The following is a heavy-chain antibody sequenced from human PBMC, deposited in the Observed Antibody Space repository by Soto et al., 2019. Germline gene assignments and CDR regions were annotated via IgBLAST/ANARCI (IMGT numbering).Heavy chain of an antibody. Sequence: GASVKVSCKASGGTFSSYAISWVRQAPGQGLEWMGGIIPIFGTANYAQKFQGRVTITADESTSTAYMELSSLRSEDTAVYYCARGPLSGSSNPAVHYGMDVWGQGTTVTVSS. CDR2: IIPIFGTA. CDR3: ARGPLSGSSNPAVHYGMDV. V-gene: IGHV1-69*13. D-gene: IGHD1-26*01. J-gene: IGHJ6*02. CDR1: GGTFSSYA.